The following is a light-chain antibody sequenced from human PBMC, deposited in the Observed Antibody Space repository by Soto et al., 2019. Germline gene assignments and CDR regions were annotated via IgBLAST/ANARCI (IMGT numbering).Light chain of an antibody. J-gene: IGLJ1*01. V-gene: IGLV2-23*02. CDR2: EVG. Sequence: QSVLTQPASVSGSPGQWITISCTGTSSDVGNYNLVSWYQHHPGKAPKLMIYEVGERPSGVSNRFSGSKSGNTASLTLSGLQAEDEADYYCCSYAGSGTYVFGIGTKVTVL. CDR1: SSDVGNYNL. CDR3: CSYAGSGTYV.